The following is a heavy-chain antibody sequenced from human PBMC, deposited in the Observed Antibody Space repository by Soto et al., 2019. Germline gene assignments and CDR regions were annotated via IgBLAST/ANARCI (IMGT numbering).Heavy chain of an antibody. CDR3: ASHGRTYYYGSGSYVDY. D-gene: IGHD3-10*01. J-gene: IGHJ4*02. CDR2: IYYSGST. CDR1: GGSISSYY. Sequence: SETLSLTCTVSGGSISSYYWSWIRQPPGKGLEWIGYIYYSGSTNYNPSLKSRVTISVDTSKNQFSLKLSSVTAADTAVYYCASHGRTYYYGSGSYVDYWGQGTLVTVSS. V-gene: IGHV4-59*08.